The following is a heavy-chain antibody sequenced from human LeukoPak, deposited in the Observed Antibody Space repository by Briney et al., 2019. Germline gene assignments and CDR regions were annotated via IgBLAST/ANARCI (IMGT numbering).Heavy chain of an antibody. Sequence: SETLSLTCNVSGDSLSSYYWGWIRQPPGKGLEWIGFIYYSGSTSYNPSLKSRVTISVDTSKNQFSLKLSSVTAADTAVYYCARESTAGTRLDYWGQGTLVTVSS. V-gene: IGHV4-59*12. CDR2: IYYSGST. CDR3: ARESTAGTRLDY. D-gene: IGHD6-13*01. CDR1: GDSLSSYY. J-gene: IGHJ4*02.